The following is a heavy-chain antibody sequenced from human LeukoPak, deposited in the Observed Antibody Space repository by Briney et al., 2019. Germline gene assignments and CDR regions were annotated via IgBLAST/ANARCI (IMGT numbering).Heavy chain of an antibody. CDR3: ARDYSSSSGYFDY. Sequence: ASVKVSCKASGYTFTSYGISWVRQAPGQGLEWMGWINPNSGDTNYAEKFQGRVTMTRDTSISTAYMDLRRLRSDDTAVYYCARDYSSSSGYFDYWGQGTLVTVSS. CDR2: INPNSGDT. CDR1: GYTFTSYG. V-gene: IGHV1-2*02. D-gene: IGHD6-6*01. J-gene: IGHJ4*02.